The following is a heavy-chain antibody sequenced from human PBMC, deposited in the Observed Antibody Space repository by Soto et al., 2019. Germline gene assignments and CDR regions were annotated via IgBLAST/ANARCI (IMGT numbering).Heavy chain of an antibody. V-gene: IGHV3-13*01. D-gene: IGHD1-26*01. CDR3: ARMSGSRGRDAFDI. CDR2: IGTAGDT. Sequence: EVQLVESGGGLVQPGGSLRLSCAASGFTFSSYDMHWVRQATGKGLEWVSAIGTAGDTYYPGSVKGRFTISRENAKNSLYLQMNSLRAGDTAVYYCARMSGSRGRDAFDIWGQGTMVTVSS. J-gene: IGHJ3*02. CDR1: GFTFSSYD.